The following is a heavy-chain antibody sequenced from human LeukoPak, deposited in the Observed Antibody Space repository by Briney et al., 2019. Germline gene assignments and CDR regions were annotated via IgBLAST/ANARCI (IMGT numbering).Heavy chain of an antibody. Sequence: PSETLSLTCAVYGGSFSGYYWSWIRQPPGKGLEWIGEINHSGTTNYNPSLKSRVTISVDTSKNQFSLKLSSVTAADTAVYYCAREWGGGGLYGSGSHYYYYYYMDVWGKGTTVTISS. D-gene: IGHD3-10*01. J-gene: IGHJ6*03. V-gene: IGHV4-34*01. CDR1: GGSFSGYY. CDR3: AREWGGGGLYGSGSHYYYYYYMDV. CDR2: INHSGTT.